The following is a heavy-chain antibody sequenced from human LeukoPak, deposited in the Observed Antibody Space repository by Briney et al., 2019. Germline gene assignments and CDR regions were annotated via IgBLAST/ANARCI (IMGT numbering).Heavy chain of an antibody. CDR1: GFTVSSIH. V-gene: IGHV3-53*01. J-gene: IGHJ4*02. CDR2: IYSGGRS. D-gene: IGHD5-18*01. CDR3: ARERGYGQTFDY. Sequence: PGGSLRLSCAASGFTVSSIHMSWVRQAPGMGLEWVSVIYSGGRSYYADSVKGRFNISRDNSKNTLFLQMNSLSAEDTAMYYCARERGYGQTFDYWGQGTLVTVSS.